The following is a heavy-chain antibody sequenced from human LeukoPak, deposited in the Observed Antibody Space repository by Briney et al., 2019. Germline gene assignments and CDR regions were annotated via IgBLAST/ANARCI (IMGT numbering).Heavy chain of an antibody. J-gene: IGHJ4*02. CDR1: GFRFSDHY. V-gene: IGHV3-72*01. D-gene: IGHD6-19*01. CDR3: ARDDSGLDV. Sequence: PGGSLRLSCAAPGFRFSDHYMDWVRQAPGKGLEWVGRIRIKANRYTTEYAPSVKGRFTVSRDDSNNFLYLQMDSLVTDDTAVYYCARDDSGLDVWGQGTQVTVSS. CDR2: IRIKANRYTT.